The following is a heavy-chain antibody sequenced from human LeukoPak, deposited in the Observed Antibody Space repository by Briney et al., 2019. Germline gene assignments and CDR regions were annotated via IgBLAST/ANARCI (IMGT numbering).Heavy chain of an antibody. CDR2: INPDGSTT. V-gene: IGHV3-74*01. CDR1: GFTFITYW. D-gene: IGHD6-19*01. Sequence: GGSLRLSCAASGFTFITYWMHWVRQAPGKGLVWVSRINPDGSTTSYADSVKGRFTVSRDNAKNTLYLQMNSLRAEDTAAYYCARVSIGWYHFDYWGQGTLVTVSS. J-gene: IGHJ4*02. CDR3: ARVSIGWYHFDY.